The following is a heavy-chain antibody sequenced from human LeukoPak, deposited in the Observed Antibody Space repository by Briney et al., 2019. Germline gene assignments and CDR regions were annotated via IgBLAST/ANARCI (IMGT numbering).Heavy chain of an antibody. CDR1: GGSISSSSYY. J-gene: IGHJ5*02. V-gene: IGHV4-39*07. Sequence: PSETLSLTCTVSGGSISSSSYYWGWIRQPPGKGLEWIGSIYYSGSTYYNPSLKSRVTISVDTSKNQFSLKLSSVTAADTAVYYCARGRIADVNRFDPWGQGTLVTVSS. CDR2: IYYSGST. D-gene: IGHD6-13*01. CDR3: ARGRIADVNRFDP.